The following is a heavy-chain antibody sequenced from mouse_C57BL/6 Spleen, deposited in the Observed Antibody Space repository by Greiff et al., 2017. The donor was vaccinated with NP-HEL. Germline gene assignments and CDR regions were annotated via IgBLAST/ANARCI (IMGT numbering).Heavy chain of an antibody. CDR3: ARRGDRWYFDV. Sequence: QVQLQQPGAELVKPGASVKLSCKASGYTFTSYWMHWVKQRPGQGLEWIGMIHPNSGSTNYNEKFKSKATLTVDKSSSTAYMQLSSLTSEDAAVYYCARRGDRWYFDVWGTGTTVTVSS. J-gene: IGHJ1*03. V-gene: IGHV1-64*01. CDR2: IHPNSGST. CDR1: GYTFTSYW. D-gene: IGHD3-3*01.